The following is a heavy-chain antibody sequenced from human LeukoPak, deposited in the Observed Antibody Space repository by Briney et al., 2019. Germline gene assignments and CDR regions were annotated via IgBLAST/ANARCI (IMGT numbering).Heavy chain of an antibody. CDR1: EFTFSSYT. Sequence: GGSLRLSCAASEFTFSSYTINWVRQAPGKGLEWVSSISGSSSFIYYADSVKGRFTISRDNSKNTLYLQMNSLRAEDTAVYYCAREIDAFDIWGQGTMVTVSS. CDR3: AREIDAFDI. J-gene: IGHJ3*02. CDR2: ISGSSSFI. V-gene: IGHV3-21*01.